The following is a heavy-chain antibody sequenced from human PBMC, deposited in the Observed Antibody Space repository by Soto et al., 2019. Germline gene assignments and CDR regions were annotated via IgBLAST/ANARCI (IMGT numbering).Heavy chain of an antibody. D-gene: IGHD3-3*01. V-gene: IGHV3-7*02. J-gene: IGHJ4*02. Sequence: GGSLRLSWAASGCTFSTYWMSWVRQAPGKGLEWVATIKQGSSDIYYADSVKGRFTISRDNAKNSLYLQMNSLRAEDTAVYYCARAVSPLTYYDFWSGYYTGYYFDYWSQGTLVTVS. CDR2: IKQGSSDI. CDR1: GCTFSTYW. CDR3: ARAVSPLTYYDFWSGYYTGYYFDY.